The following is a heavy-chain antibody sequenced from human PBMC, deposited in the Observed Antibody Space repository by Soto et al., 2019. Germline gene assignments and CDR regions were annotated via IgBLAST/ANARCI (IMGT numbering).Heavy chain of an antibody. CDR3: ARGWSGYNDY. V-gene: IGHV4-59*01. CDR2: IYYSGST. Sequence: PSETLSLTCTVSGGSISSYYLSWIRQPPGKGLEWIGYIYYSGSTNYNPSLKSRVTISVDTSKNQFSLKLSSVTAADTAVYYCARGWSGYNDYWGQGTLVTVS. J-gene: IGHJ4*02. CDR1: GGSISSYY. D-gene: IGHD3-3*01.